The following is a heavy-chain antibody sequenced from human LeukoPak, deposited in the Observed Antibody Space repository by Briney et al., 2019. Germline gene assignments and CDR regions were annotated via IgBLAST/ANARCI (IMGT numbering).Heavy chain of an antibody. CDR1: GFTFSSYG. V-gene: IGHV3-30*02. J-gene: IGHJ3*02. D-gene: IGHD3-10*01. CDR3: AKLPRGVITMVRGVTVRRDAFDI. CDR2: IRYDGSNK. Sequence: PGGSLRLSCAASGFTFSSYGMHWVRQAPGKGLEWVAFIRYDGSNKYYADSVKGRFTISRDNSKNTLYLQMNSLRAEDTAVYYCAKLPRGVITMVRGVTVRRDAFDIWGQGTMVTVSS.